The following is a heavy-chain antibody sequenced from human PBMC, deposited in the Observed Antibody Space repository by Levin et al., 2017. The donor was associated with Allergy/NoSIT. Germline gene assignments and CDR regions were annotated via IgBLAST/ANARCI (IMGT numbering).Heavy chain of an antibody. Sequence: GESLKISCKTSGYSFTNYWIGWVRQMPGKGLEWMGLIYPEDSDTRYSPSFRGQVTISADKSITTAYLQWSSLTASDTAMYYCVRRGGSGYSIYYWGRGTLVTVSS. CDR3: VRRGGSGYSIYY. CDR2: IYPEDSDT. V-gene: IGHV5-51*01. D-gene: IGHD6-25*01. CDR1: GYSFTNYW. J-gene: IGHJ4*02.